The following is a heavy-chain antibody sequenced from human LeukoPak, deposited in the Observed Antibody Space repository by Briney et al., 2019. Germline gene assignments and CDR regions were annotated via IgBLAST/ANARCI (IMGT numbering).Heavy chain of an antibody. CDR3: ARVARGPRGWFDP. V-gene: IGHV4-34*01. CDR1: GGSFSGYY. CDR2: INHSGST. D-gene: IGHD3-10*01. Sequence: SEALSLTCAVYGGSFSGYYWSWIRQPPGKRLEWIGEINHSGSTNYNPSLKSRVTISVDTSKNQFSLKLSSVTAADTAVYYCARVARGPRGWFDPWGQGTLVTVSS. J-gene: IGHJ5*02.